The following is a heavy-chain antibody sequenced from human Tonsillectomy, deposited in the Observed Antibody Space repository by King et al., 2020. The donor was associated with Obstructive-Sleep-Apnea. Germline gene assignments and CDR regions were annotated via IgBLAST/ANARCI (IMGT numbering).Heavy chain of an antibody. J-gene: IGHJ4*02. D-gene: IGHD6-13*01. V-gene: IGHV3-30*18. Sequence: VQLVESGGCVVQPGRSLRLSFAASGFTFSRYGMHWVRHAPCKVQELVALILYDGSNKDYAESVKGRFTISRDNSKNTLYLQMNSLRAEDTSVYYCAKDGYSSTWAFGYWGQGTLVTVSS. CDR3: AKDGYSSTWAFGY. CDR2: ILYDGSNK. CDR1: GFTFSRYG.